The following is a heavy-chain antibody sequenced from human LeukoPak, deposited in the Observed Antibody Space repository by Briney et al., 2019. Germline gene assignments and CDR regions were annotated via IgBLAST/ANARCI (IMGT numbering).Heavy chain of an antibody. CDR1: GFTFSSYA. CDR2: IRSSSSTI. Sequence: GGSLRLSCVASGFTFSSYAMSWVRQAPGKGLEWVSYIRSSSSTIYYANSVKGRFTISRDNAKNSLYLQMNSLRAEDTAVYYCARAKRNGFDIWGQGTMVTVSS. V-gene: IGHV3-48*01. CDR3: ARAKRNGFDI. J-gene: IGHJ3*02.